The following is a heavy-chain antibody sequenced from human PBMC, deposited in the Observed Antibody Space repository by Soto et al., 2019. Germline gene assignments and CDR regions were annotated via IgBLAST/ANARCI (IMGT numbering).Heavy chain of an antibody. J-gene: IGHJ6*02. D-gene: IGHD3-10*01. CDR3: ARARITMVREVIKYNMDV. CDR2: ISHSGST. CDR1: GGSISTYY. Sequence: SETLSLPCTPSGGSISTYYWSWIRRPPGRRLEWIGYISHSGSTHSNPSLQSRVTISVDTSKNQFSLKLSSVTAADTAIYYCARARITMVREVIKYNMDVWGQGATVTV. V-gene: IGHV4-59*01.